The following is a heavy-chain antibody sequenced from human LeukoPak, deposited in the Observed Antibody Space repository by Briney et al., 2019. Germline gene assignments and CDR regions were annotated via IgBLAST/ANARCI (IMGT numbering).Heavy chain of an antibody. D-gene: IGHD3-9*01. CDR2: IYYSGST. J-gene: IGHJ6*03. CDR3: AKTYYDILTGYGGPYYMDV. CDR1: GGSISSYY. V-gene: IGHV4-59*01. Sequence: PSETLSLTCTVSGGSISSYYWSWIRQPPGKGLEWIGYIYYSGSTNYNPSLKSLVTISVDTSKNQFSLKLSSVTAADTAVYYCAKTYYDILTGYGGPYYMDVWGKGTTVTVSS.